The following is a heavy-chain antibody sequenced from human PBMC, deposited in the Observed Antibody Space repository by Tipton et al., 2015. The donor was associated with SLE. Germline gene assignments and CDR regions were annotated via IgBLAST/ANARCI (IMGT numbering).Heavy chain of an antibody. D-gene: IGHD6-13*01. Sequence: SLRLSCAASGFTFDDYGMSWVRQAPGKGLEWVSGINWNGGSTGYADSVKGRFTISRDNAKNSLYLQMNSLRAEDTALYYCARDTQQLVRGNFDYWGQGTLVTVSS. CDR3: ARDTQQLVRGNFDY. V-gene: IGHV3-20*04. CDR2: INWNGGST. CDR1: GFTFDDYG. J-gene: IGHJ4*02.